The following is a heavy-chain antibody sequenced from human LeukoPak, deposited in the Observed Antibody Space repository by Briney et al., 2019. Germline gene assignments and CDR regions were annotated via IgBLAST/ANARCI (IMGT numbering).Heavy chain of an antibody. CDR2: IKQDGSEK. V-gene: IGHV3-7*01. D-gene: IGHD1-14*01. CDR3: VRVREPRDAFDI. CDR1: GFTFSSYW. Sequence: GGSLRLSCAASGFTFSSYWMSWVRQAPGKGLEWVANIKQDGSEKYYVDSVKGRFTISRDNAKNSLYPQMNSLRAEDTAVYYCVRVREPRDAFDIWGQGTMVTVSS. J-gene: IGHJ3*02.